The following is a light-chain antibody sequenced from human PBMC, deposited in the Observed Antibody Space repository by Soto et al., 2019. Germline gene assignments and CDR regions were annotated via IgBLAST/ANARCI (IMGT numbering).Light chain of an antibody. CDR2: GAS. CDR1: QSIANS. Sequence: EIVLTQSPGTLSLSPGERASLSCRASQSIANSLAWYQQKPGQAPRLLIFGASNSATGIPDRFSGSGSGTDFTLTISRLEPEDFAVYHCQQYGGSPRTFGQGTKVE. CDR3: QQYGGSPRT. V-gene: IGKV3-20*01. J-gene: IGKJ1*01.